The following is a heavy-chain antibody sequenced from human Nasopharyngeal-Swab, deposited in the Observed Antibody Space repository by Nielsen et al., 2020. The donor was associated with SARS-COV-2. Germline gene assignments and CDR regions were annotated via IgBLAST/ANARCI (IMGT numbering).Heavy chain of an antibody. D-gene: IGHD3-10*01. CDR1: GFTFSSYG. CDR3: ARDPGSYYFDF. CDR2: ISYDGSNK. V-gene: IGHV3-30*03. Sequence: GGSLRLSCAASGFTFSSYGMHWVRQAPGKGLEWVAVISYDGSNKYYADSVKGRFTISRDNSKNMVYLQMNSLRAEDTAVYYCARDPGSYYFDFWGQGTLVTVSS. J-gene: IGHJ4*02.